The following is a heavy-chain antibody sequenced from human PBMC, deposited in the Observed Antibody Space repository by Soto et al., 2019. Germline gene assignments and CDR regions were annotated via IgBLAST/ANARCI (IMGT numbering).Heavy chain of an antibody. D-gene: IGHD6-13*01. CDR1: GYTFTSYG. CDR2: INAANGDT. Sequence: QVQLVQSGTGVKKPGASVKVSCKASGYTFTSYGIHWVRQAPGQRLEWMGWINAANGDTKYSPKFHGRVTNTVDTSASTASMELSSLRSEDTAVYYCVRRHLSATGIDWFDPWGQGTLVTVSS. CDR3: VRRHLSATGIDWFDP. V-gene: IGHV1-3*01. J-gene: IGHJ5*02.